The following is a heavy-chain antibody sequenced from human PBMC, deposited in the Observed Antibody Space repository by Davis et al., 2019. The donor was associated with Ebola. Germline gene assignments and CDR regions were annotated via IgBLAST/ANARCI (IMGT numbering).Heavy chain of an antibody. CDR3: AREPARYYYGMDV. CDR1: GFTFNNYA. V-gene: IGHV3-23*01. Sequence: GESLKISCAASGFTFNNYAMNWVRQAPGEGLEWVSGISGGGATTYYADSVKGRFTISRDNSKNTLYLQMNSLRAEDTAVYYCAREPARYYYGMDVWGQGTTVTVSS. J-gene: IGHJ6*02. D-gene: IGHD6-6*01. CDR2: ISGGGATT.